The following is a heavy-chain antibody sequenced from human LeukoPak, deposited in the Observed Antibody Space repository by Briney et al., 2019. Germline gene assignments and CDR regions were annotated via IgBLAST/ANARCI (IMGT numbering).Heavy chain of an antibody. CDR2: ISSSGSTI. Sequence: GGSLRLSCAASGFTFSSYEMNWVRQAPGKGLEWVSYISSSGSTIYYADSVTGRFTISRDNAKNSLYLQMNSLRAEDTAVYYCARDYVGATTAYYFDYWGQGTLVTVSS. CDR3: ARDYVGATTAYYFDY. D-gene: IGHD1-26*01. CDR1: GFTFSSYE. V-gene: IGHV3-48*03. J-gene: IGHJ4*02.